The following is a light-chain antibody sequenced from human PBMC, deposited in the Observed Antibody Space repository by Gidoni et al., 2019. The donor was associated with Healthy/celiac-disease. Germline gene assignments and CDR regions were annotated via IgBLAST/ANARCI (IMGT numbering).Light chain of an antibody. V-gene: IGLV2-14*03. Sequence: QSALTQPDSVSGSPGQSHTISCTGTSSDVGGYNYVSWYQQHPGKAPKLMIYDVRNRPSGVSNRFSGSKSGNTASLTISGRQAEDDADYYCSSYTSSSTWVFGGGTKLTVL. CDR2: DVR. J-gene: IGLJ3*02. CDR1: SSDVGGYNY. CDR3: SSYTSSSTWV.